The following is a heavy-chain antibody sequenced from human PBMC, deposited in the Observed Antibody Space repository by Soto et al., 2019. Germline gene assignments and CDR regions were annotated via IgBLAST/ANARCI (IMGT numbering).Heavy chain of an antibody. CDR1: GFSLNDYG. V-gene: IGHV3-30*03. J-gene: IGHJ6*02. CDR2: ISYDGRNK. CDR3: ARDQGSVTIFGVVIKGNYYYYGMDV. Sequence: GGSLRLSCAASGFSLNDYGMHWVRQPPGKGLEWVADISYDGRNKYYTDSVRGRFTISRDISKGTLYLQMNSLRPEDTAVYYCARDQGSVTIFGVVIKGNYYYYGMDVWGQGTTVTVSS. D-gene: IGHD3-3*01.